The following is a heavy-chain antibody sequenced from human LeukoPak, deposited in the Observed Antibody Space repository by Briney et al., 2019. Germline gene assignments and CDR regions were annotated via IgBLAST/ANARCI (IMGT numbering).Heavy chain of an antibody. Sequence: SQTLSLTCTVSGGSISSGGYYWSWIRQHPGKGLEWIGYIYYSGSTYYNPSLKSRVTMSPDTSRNQFSLKVNSVTAADTAVYYCARDTYYSGSGTYFEDYFDSWGQGILVTVSS. V-gene: IGHV4-31*03. CDR3: ARDTYYSGSGTYFEDYFDS. J-gene: IGHJ4*02. CDR2: IYYSGST. CDR1: GGSISSGGYY. D-gene: IGHD3-10*01.